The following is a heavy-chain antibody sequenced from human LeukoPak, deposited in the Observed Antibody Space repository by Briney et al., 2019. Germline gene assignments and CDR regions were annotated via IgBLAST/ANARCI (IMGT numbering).Heavy chain of an antibody. D-gene: IGHD4-17*01. CDR1: GAFITNSHW. CDR3: ATYFYGEYGSYYFDY. J-gene: IGHJ4*02. Sequence: SETLSLTCAVSGAFITNSHWWSWARQPPGKGLEWIGEIYHSGITNYNPSLQSRVTMSVDKSKNQFSLKLSSVTAADTAVYYCATYFYGEYGSYYFDYWGQGTLVTVSS. CDR2: IYHSGIT. V-gene: IGHV4-4*02.